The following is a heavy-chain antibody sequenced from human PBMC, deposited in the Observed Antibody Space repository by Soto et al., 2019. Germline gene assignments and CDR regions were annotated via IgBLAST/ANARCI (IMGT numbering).Heavy chain of an antibody. D-gene: IGHD6-19*01. CDR3: AAESSGLNYYYYYGMDV. V-gene: IGHV1-58*01. J-gene: IGHJ6*02. CDR2: IVVGSGNT. Sequence: SVKVSCKASGFTFTSSAVQWVRQARGQRLEWIGWIVVGSGNTNYAQKFQERVTITRDMSTSTAYMELRSLRSEDTAVYYCAAESSGLNYYYYYGMDVWGQGTTVTVSS. CDR1: GFTFTSSA.